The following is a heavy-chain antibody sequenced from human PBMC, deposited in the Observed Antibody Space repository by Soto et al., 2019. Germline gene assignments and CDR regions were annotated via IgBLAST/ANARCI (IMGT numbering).Heavy chain of an antibody. CDR2: IYYSGST. J-gene: IGHJ6*02. Sequence: AETLSITCTVSVFSISISSYYWGWIRHPPGKWLEWIVSIYYSGSTYYNPSPKSRVTISVDTSKNQFSLKLSSVTAADTAVFYCAREEVSQWFTKGYCGMDVWGQGTTVTVSS. CDR3: AREEVSQWFTKGYCGMDV. CDR1: VFSISISSYY. V-gene: IGHV4-39*07. D-gene: IGHD2-8*01.